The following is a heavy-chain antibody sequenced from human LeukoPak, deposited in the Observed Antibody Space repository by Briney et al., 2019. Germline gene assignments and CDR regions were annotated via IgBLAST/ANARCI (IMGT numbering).Heavy chain of an antibody. CDR3: ARHSSIAARFDY. D-gene: IGHD6-6*01. CDR2: IYYSGST. Sequence: SEPLSLPCTVSGGSISSYYWSWIRQPPGKGLGWIGYIYYSGSTNYNPSLKSRVTISVDTSKNQFSLKLSSVTAARTAVYYCARHSSIAARFDYWGQGTLVTVSS. CDR1: GGSISSYY. J-gene: IGHJ4*02. V-gene: IGHV4-59*08.